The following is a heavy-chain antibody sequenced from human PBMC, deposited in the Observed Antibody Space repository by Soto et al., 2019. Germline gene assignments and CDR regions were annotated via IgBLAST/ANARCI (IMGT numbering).Heavy chain of an antibody. V-gene: IGHV3-33*01. CDR2: IWYDGSNK. D-gene: IGHD6-13*01. Sequence: GGSLRLSCAASGFTFSSYGMHWVRQAPGKVLELVAVIWYDGSNKYYADSVKGRFTISRDNSNNTLYLQMNSLRAEDTAVYYCARDTVPPRAASLSYGGQGTLVTVSS. CDR3: ARDTVPPRAASLSY. J-gene: IGHJ4*02. CDR1: GFTFSSYG.